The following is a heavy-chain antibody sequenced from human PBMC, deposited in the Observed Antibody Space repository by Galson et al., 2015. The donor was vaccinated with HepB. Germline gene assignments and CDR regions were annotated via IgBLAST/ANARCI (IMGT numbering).Heavy chain of an antibody. CDR3: AKGDLGGRSWFFVL. V-gene: IGHV3-30*18. CDR2: ISYDGSNK. Sequence: SLRLSCAASGFTFSSYGMHWVRQAPGKGLEWVAGISYDGSNKYYADSVKGRFTISRDNSKNTLYLQMNSLRAEDTAFCYCAKGDLGGRSWFFVLWGPATLVTVSS. D-gene: IGHD2-15*01. J-gene: IGHJ2*01. CDR1: GFTFSSYG.